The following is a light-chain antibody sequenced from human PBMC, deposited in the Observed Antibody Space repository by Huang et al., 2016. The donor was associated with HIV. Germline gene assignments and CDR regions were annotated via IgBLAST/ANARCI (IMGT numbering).Light chain of an antibody. V-gene: IGKV1-39*01. Sequence: DIQMTQSPSSLSASVGDRVTITRRASQSISRALNWYQQKPGKAPKLLIYAASSLQSGVPSRCSGSGSGTDFTLTISSLQPEDFATYYCQQSYSTPTFGQGTKLEIK. CDR1: QSISRA. J-gene: IGKJ2*01. CDR2: AAS. CDR3: QQSYSTPT.